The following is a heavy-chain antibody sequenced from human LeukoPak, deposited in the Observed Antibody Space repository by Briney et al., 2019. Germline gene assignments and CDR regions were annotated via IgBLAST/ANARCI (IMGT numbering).Heavy chain of an antibody. CDR3: AKAFSGSGFDY. V-gene: IGHV3-23*01. CDR1: GFTFSSYG. Sequence: GGSLRLSCAASGFTFSSYGMHWVRQAPGKGLEWVSAISNGGGYTYYADSVKGRFTISRDNSKNTLYLQMNGLRVEDTALYYCAKAFSGSGFDYWGQGTLVTVSS. D-gene: IGHD3-10*01. J-gene: IGHJ4*02. CDR2: ISNGGGYT.